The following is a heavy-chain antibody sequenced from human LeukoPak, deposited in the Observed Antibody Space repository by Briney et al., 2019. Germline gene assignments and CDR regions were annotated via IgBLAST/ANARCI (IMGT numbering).Heavy chain of an antibody. CDR3: ARLSYYCILTGYYPHFDY. CDR1: GYTFTTGW. Sequence: GESLKISCKASGYTFTTGWIGWVPPMPGQGLEWMGSIYPGDSDTRYSPSFQGQVTISADKSNSTAYLQWSRLKASDTAVYHCARLSYYCILTGYYPHFDYWGQGTLVTVSS. J-gene: IGHJ4*02. CDR2: IYPGDSDT. D-gene: IGHD3-9*01. V-gene: IGHV5-51*01.